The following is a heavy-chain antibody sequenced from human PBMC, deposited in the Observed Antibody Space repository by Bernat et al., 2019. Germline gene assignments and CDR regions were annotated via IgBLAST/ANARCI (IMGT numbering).Heavy chain of an antibody. CDR1: GFTFSSYG. Sequence: QVQLVESGGGVVQPGRSLRLSCAASGFTFSSYGMHWVRQAPGKGLEWVAVISYDGSNKYYADSVKGRFTISRDNSKNTLYLQMNSLRAEDTAVYYCATWSYYDSSGRDAFDIWGQGTMVTVSS. D-gene: IGHD3-22*01. CDR2: ISYDGSNK. CDR3: ATWSYYDSSGRDAFDI. V-gene: IGHV3-30*03. J-gene: IGHJ3*02.